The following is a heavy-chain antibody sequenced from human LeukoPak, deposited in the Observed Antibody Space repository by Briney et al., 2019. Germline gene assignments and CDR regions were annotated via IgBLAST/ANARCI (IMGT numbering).Heavy chain of an antibody. CDR1: GLTISSYD. CDR2: IYYSGST. Sequence: ESLSLPCSVSGLTISSYDWSWIRQPPGKGLECMAYIYYSGSTTYNPSLNSRVTISVDTSKHQASLSMSSVNAADMAVYYCARRGTLTGTIDCWGQGTLVTVSS. D-gene: IGHD1-20*01. J-gene: IGHJ4*01. V-gene: IGHV4-59*08. CDR3: ARRGTLTGTIDC.